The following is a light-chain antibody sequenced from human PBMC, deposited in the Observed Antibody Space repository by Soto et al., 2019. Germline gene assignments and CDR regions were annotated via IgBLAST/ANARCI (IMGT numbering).Light chain of an antibody. J-gene: IGKJ3*01. CDR1: QYIGDF. V-gene: IGKV1-39*01. CDR2: GAS. Sequence: MSLSPVSLSATVKDRVTITCRAGQYIGDFLNCYQQTPGKAPKLLIFGASNLHIGVPSRFSGSGSGTEFTLTINNLQREDFATYYSKERFFPLGRFGRGTKVDTK. CDR3: KERFFPLGR.